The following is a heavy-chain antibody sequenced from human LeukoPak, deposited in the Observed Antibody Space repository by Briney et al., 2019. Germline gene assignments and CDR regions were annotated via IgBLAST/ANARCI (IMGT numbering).Heavy chain of an antibody. CDR3: ARHGYSGSYWFDP. CDR1: GGSISSYY. J-gene: IGHJ5*02. D-gene: IGHD1-26*01. CDR2: IYYSGST. Sequence: PSETLSLTCTVSGGSISSYYWSWIRQPPGKGLEWIGYIYYSGSTNYNPSPKSRVTISVDTSKNQFSLKLSSVTAADTAVYYCARHGYSGSYWFDPWGQGTLVTVSS. V-gene: IGHV4-59*08.